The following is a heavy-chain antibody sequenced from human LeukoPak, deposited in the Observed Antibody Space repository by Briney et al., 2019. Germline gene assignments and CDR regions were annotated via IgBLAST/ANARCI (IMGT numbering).Heavy chain of an antibody. CDR2: ISSGSSYI. CDR3: ARDGRGNYDFWSGYSPSLHYYMDV. V-gene: IGHV3-21*01. J-gene: IGHJ6*03. Sequence: GGSLRLSCAASGFTFGRYSMNWARQAPGKGLEWVSPISSGSSYISYADSVKGRFTISRDNAKNSLYLQMNSLRAEDTAVYYCARDGRGNYDFWSGYSPSLHYYMDVWGKGTTVTVSS. D-gene: IGHD3-3*01. CDR1: GFTFGRYS.